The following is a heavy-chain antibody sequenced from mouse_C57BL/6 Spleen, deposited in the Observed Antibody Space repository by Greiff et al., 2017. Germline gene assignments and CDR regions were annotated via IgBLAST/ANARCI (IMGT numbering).Heavy chain of an antibody. D-gene: IGHD1-1*01. CDR3: SRDGESYVRSYSIDY. J-gene: IGHJ2*02. Sequence: EVKLVESGGGLVKPGGSLKLSCAASGFTFSSYAMSWVRQTPEKRLEWVATISDGGSYTYYPEDVKGRFTISRDNAKNNRYLQMSHRKSEETAMYDYSRDGESYVRSYSIDYWGQGTSLTVSS. V-gene: IGHV5-4*01. CDR2: ISDGGSYT. CDR1: GFTFSSYA.